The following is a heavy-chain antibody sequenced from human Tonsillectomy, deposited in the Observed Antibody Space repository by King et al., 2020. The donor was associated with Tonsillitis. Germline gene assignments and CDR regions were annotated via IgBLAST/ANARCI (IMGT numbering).Heavy chain of an antibody. J-gene: IGHJ4*02. CDR2: IYYSGST. V-gene: IGHV4-39*01. Sequence: LQLQESGPGLVKPSETLSLTCTVSGGSISSSSYYWGWIRQPPGKGLEWIGSIYYSGSTYYNPSLKSRVTISVDTSKNQFSLKLSSVTAADTAVYYCAGDPYGGYQGYFDYWGQGTLVTVSS. D-gene: IGHD5-12*01. CDR1: GGSISSSSYY. CDR3: AGDPYGGYQGYFDY.